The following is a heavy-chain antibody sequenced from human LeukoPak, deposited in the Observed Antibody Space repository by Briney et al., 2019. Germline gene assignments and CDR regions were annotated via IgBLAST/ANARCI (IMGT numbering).Heavy chain of an antibody. CDR2: ISYDGSNK. Sequence: PGGSLRLSCAASGFTFSSYAMHWVRQAPGKGLEWVAVISYDGSNKYYADSVKGRFTISRDNSENTLYPQMNSLRVEDTAVYYCAGARYSGYDWGYYFDYWGQGTLVTVSS. V-gene: IGHV3-30*04. CDR3: AGARYSGYDWGYYFDY. J-gene: IGHJ4*02. D-gene: IGHD5-12*01. CDR1: GFTFSSYA.